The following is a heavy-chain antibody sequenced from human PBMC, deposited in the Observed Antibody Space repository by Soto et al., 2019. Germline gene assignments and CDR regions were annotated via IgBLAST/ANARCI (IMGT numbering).Heavy chain of an antibody. CDR2: IIPIFGTA. J-gene: IGHJ5*02. D-gene: IGHD6-19*01. CDR1: GGTFSSYA. CDR3: ARVGSGGYRGVNWLDP. V-gene: IGHV1-69*06. Sequence: QVQLVQSGAEVKKPGSSVKVSCKASGGTFSSYAISWVRQAPGQGLEWMGGIIPIFGTANYAQNFQGRVTITADKSTRTAYMELSSLRSEDKAVYYCARVGSGGYRGVNWLDPWGQGPLVTVSS.